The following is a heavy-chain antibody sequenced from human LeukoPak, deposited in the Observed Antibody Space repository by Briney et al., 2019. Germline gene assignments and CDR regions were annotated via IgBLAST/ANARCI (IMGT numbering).Heavy chain of an antibody. D-gene: IGHD5-24*01. J-gene: IGHJ4*02. V-gene: IGHV3-9*01. Sequence: GRSLRLSCAASGFTFDDCAMHWVRQAPGKGLEWVSGISWDSGSIGYADSVKGRFTISRDNAKNSLYLQMNSLRAEDTALYYCAKETPVEMATIVVYWGQGTLVTVSS. CDR1: GFTFDDCA. CDR2: ISWDSGSI. CDR3: AKETPVEMATIVVY.